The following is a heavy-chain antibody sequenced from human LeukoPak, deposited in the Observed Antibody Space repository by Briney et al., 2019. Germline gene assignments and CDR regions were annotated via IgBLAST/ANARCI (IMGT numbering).Heavy chain of an antibody. D-gene: IGHD4-17*01. CDR3: ARNPVTTKYFDY. CDR2: INPSDGST. J-gene: IGHJ4*02. CDR1: VYTFTSYY. V-gene: IGHV1-46*01. Sequence: GASVNVSCKSSVYTFTSYYMHWVRQAPGQGLEWMGIINPSDGSTRYAQKFQSRVTMTRDTYTSTVYMELSSLRSEDTAVYYCARNPVTTKYFDYWGQGTLVTVSS.